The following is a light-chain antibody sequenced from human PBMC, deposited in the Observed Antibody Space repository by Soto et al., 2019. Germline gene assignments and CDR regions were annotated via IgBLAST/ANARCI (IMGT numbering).Light chain of an antibody. J-gene: IGLJ7*01. CDR1: NSNIGINP. V-gene: IGLV1-44*01. CDR2: DNN. CDR3: AAWDDSLDAAV. Sequence: QSALTQPPSASGTPGQSVIFSCSGSNSNIGINPVTLYQQLPGTAPKLVIYDNNQRPSGVPYRFSGSKSGTSASLAISGLQSEDEADYYCAAWDDSLDAAVFGGGTQLTVL.